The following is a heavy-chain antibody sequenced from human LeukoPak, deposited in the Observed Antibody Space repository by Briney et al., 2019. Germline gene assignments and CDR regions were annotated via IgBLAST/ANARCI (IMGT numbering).Heavy chain of an antibody. CDR1: GGSISSSSYY. V-gene: IGHV4-39*07. Sequence: SETLSLTCTVSGGSISSSSYYWGWIRQPPGKGLEWIGSIYYSGSTYYNPSLKSRVTISVDTSKNQFSLKLSSVTAADTAVYYCARAPDTAMVPDYWGQGTLVTVSS. J-gene: IGHJ4*02. D-gene: IGHD5-18*01. CDR2: IYYSGST. CDR3: ARAPDTAMVPDY.